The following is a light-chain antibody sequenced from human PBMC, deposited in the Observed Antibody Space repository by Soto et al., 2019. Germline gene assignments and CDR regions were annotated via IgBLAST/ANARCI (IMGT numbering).Light chain of an antibody. J-gene: IGLJ1*01. V-gene: IGLV2-14*01. Sequence: QSVLTQPASVSGSPGQSVTISCTGTSSDVGGYDYVSWYQQHPGTAPKLILYEVNNRPSGVSNRFSGSKSGNTASLIISGLQTEDEANYYCSPYTTSNPLLLGTGPKVTVL. CDR2: EVN. CDR3: SPYTTSNPLL. CDR1: SSDVGGYDY.